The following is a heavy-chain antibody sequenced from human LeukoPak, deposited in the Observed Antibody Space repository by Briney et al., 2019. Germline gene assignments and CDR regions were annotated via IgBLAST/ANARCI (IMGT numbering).Heavy chain of an antibody. Sequence: GESLKISCKGSGYSFTNYWIGWVRQMPGKGLEWMGIIYPGDPDTRYSPSFQGQVTISADKSISTAYLQWGSLKASDTAMYYCARSGAESSSGWTPYWGQGTLVTVSS. CDR3: ARSGAESSSGWTPY. J-gene: IGHJ4*02. V-gene: IGHV5-51*01. CDR1: GYSFTNYW. CDR2: IYPGDPDT. D-gene: IGHD6-19*01.